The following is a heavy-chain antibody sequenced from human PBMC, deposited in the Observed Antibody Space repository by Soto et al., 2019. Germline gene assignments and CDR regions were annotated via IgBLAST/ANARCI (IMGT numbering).Heavy chain of an antibody. Sequence: GGSLRLSCAASGFTFSSYGMHWVRQAPGKGLEWVALISYDGSNKYYADSVKGRFTISRDNSKNTLYLQMNSLRAEDTAVYYCAKADYSGSYFDYWGQGT. D-gene: IGHD1-26*01. J-gene: IGHJ4*02. CDR1: GFTFSSYG. CDR2: ISYDGSNK. V-gene: IGHV3-30*18. CDR3: AKADYSGSYFDY.